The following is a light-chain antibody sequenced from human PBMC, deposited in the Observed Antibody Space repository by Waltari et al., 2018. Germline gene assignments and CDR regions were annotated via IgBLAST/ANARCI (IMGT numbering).Light chain of an antibody. CDR2: EVT. V-gene: IGLV2-8*01. CDR1: STDTGGYNF. J-gene: IGLJ2*01. Sequence: QSALTQPPSASGSPGQSVTISCPGTSTDTGGYNFVSWYQHHPGKAPKLMIYEVTKRPSGVPDRFSGSKSGNTASLTVSGLQAEDEADYYCSSYAGSNKVFGGGTKLTVL. CDR3: SSYAGSNKV.